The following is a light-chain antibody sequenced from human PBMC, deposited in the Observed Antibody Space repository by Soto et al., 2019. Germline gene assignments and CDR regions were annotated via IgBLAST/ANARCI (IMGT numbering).Light chain of an antibody. CDR2: DVS. CDR1: SSDIGGYNY. J-gene: IGLJ2*01. CDR3: SSYTSTSTYVL. Sequence: QSVLTQPASVSGSPVQSITISCTGTSSDIGGYNYVSWHQQHAGKAPELIIYDVSNRPSGVSNRFSGSMSGNTASLTISGLQDEDEADYYWSSYTSTSTYVLFGGGTKLTVL. V-gene: IGLV2-14*01.